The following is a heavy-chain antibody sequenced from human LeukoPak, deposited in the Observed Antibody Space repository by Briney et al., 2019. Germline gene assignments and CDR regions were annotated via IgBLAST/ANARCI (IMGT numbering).Heavy chain of an antibody. J-gene: IGHJ4*02. CDR2: IIPIFGTA. D-gene: IGHD6-13*01. V-gene: IGHV1-69*13. CDR3: AGSRDSSSWTPFDY. Sequence: ASVNVSCKASGGTFSSYAISWVRQAPGQGLEWMGGIIPIFGTANYAQKFQGRVTITADESTSTAYMELSSLRSEDTAVYYCAGSRDSSSWTPFDYWGQGTLVTVSS. CDR1: GGTFSSYA.